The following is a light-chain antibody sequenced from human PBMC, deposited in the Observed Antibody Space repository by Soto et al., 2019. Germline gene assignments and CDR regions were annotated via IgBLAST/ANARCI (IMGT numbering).Light chain of an antibody. Sequence: EIVLTQSPGTLSLSPGGRATLSCRASQSVSRRLAWYQHRPGQSPRLLISGASMSASGVPVRFSGSGSGTDFTLTISSLEPEDFEVYYCQHYGETPITFGLGTRLEV. CDR3: QHYGETPIT. CDR2: GAS. V-gene: IGKV3-20*01. J-gene: IGKJ5*01. CDR1: QSVSRR.